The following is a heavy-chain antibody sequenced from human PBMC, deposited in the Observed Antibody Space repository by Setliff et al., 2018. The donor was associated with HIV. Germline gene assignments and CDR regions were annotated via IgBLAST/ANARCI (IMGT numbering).Heavy chain of an antibody. Sequence: TLSLTCTVSGGSISNSSYYWIWIRQPPGKGLEWIGEINHSGSTNYNPSLKGRVVMSVDTSKRQFSLSLNSVTAADTAMYYCARGNWFDGGALPHDYWGQGTLVTVSS. V-gene: IGHV4-39*07. CDR1: GGSISNSSYY. CDR2: INHSGST. J-gene: IGHJ4*02. CDR3: ARGNWFDGGALPHDY. D-gene: IGHD2-15*01.